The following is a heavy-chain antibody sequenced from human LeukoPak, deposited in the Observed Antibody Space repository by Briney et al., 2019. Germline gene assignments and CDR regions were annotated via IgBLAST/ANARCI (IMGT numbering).Heavy chain of an antibody. CDR1: GYSFTSYW. CDR3: ARRGSSRDYYYYYNMDV. D-gene: IGHD6-6*01. Sequence: GESLKISCKGSGYSFTSYWIGWVRQMPGKGLEWMGIIYPGDSDTRYSPSFQGQVTISADKPISTAYLQWSSLKASDTAMYYCARRGSSRDYYYYYNMDVWGKGTTVTVSS. V-gene: IGHV5-51*01. J-gene: IGHJ6*03. CDR2: IYPGDSDT.